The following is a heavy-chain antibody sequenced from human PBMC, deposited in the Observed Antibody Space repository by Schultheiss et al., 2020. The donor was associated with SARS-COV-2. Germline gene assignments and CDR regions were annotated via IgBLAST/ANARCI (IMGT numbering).Heavy chain of an antibody. J-gene: IGHJ4*02. CDR3: TTDYRDTPVIAGR. CDR2: IRRKTYGGTT. CDR1: GGSISSSSYY. Sequence: GGSLRLSCTVSGGSISSSSYYWGWIRQPPGKGLEWVGSIRRKTYGGTTEYAASVEGRFTISRDDSKSIAYLQMNSLKTEDTALYYCTTDYRDTPVIAGRWGQGTLVTVSS. V-gene: IGHV3-49*03. D-gene: IGHD2-21*01.